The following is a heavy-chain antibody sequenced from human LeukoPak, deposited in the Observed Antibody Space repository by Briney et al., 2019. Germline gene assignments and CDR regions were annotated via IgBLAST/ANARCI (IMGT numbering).Heavy chain of an antibody. CDR3: ARDAGIAAAGKNWFDP. V-gene: IGHV4-59*01. D-gene: IGHD6-13*01. J-gene: IGHJ5*02. CDR1: GGSISSYY. CDR2: IYYSGST. Sequence: SETLSLTCTVSGGSISSYYWSWIRQPPGKGLEWIGYIYYSGSTNYNPSLKSRVTISVDTSKNQFSLKLSSVTAADTAVYYCARDAGIAAAGKNWFDPWGQGTLVTVSP.